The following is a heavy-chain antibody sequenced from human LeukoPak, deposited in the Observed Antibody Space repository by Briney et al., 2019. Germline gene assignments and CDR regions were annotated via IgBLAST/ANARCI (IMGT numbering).Heavy chain of an antibody. J-gene: IGHJ4*02. Sequence: PGGSLRLSCAASGFTFNSYSMHWVRQAPGKGLVWVSRINSDGTSTAYADSVKGRFTVSRDNAKNTLYLQMNSLRVEDTALYYCTRDRAATDLDYWGQGTLVTVSS. CDR2: INSDGTST. D-gene: IGHD6-25*01. V-gene: IGHV3-74*01. CDR1: GFTFNSYS. CDR3: TRDRAATDLDY.